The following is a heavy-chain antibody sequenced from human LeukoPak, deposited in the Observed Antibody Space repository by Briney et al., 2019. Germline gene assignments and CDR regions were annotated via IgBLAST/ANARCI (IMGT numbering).Heavy chain of an antibody. Sequence: SQTLSLTCTVSGGSISSGSYYWSWIRQPAGKGLEWIGRIYTSGSTNYNPSLKSRVTISVDTSENQFSLKLSSVTAADTAVYYCARGDYDSSGYYSDAFDIWGQGTMVTVSS. V-gene: IGHV4-61*02. CDR2: IYTSGST. J-gene: IGHJ3*02. D-gene: IGHD3-22*01. CDR3: ARGDYDSSGYYSDAFDI. CDR1: GGSISSGSYY.